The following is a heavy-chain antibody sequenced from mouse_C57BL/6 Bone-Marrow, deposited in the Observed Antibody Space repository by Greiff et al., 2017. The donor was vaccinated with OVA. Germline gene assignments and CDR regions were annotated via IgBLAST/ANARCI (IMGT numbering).Heavy chain of an antibody. Sequence: EVQLLESGAGLVKPGASLKLSCAASGFTFSDYGMHWVRQAPEKGLEWVAYISRGSSTTYYADKVKGRFTIPRDNAYNTPFLQLPSLRSEDTAMYYCARDGYDYAAWFAYCGQGTLVTVSA. V-gene: IGHV5-17*01. J-gene: IGHJ3*01. CDR1: GFTFSDYG. CDR2: ISRGSSTT. D-gene: IGHD2-4*01. CDR3: ARDGYDYAAWFAY.